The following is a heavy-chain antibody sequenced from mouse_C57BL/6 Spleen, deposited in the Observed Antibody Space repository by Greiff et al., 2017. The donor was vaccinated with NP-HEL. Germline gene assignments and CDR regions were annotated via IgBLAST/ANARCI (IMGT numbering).Heavy chain of an antibody. V-gene: IGHV1-52*01. D-gene: IGHD2-3*01. J-gene: IGHJ1*03. CDR1: GYTFTSYW. Sequence: LKQSGAELVRPGSSVKLSCKASGYTFTSYWMHWVKQRPIQGLEWIGNIDPSDSETHYNQKFKDKATLTVDKSSSTAYMQLSSLTSEDSAVYYCARREDGYFPYWYFDVWGTGTTVTVSS. CDR3: ARREDGYFPYWYFDV. CDR2: IDPSDSET.